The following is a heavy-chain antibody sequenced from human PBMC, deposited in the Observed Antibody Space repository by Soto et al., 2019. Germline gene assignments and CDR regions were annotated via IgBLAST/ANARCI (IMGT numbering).Heavy chain of an antibody. D-gene: IGHD6-19*01. CDR1: GGTFSSYA. J-gene: IGHJ5*02. Sequence: QVQLVQSGAEVKKPGSSVKVSCKASGGTFSSYAISWVRQAPGQGLEWMGGIIPIFGTANYAQKFQGRVTITTDESTSSAYRELSSRRSEDTAVYYCARDLRVTVAGLGWFDPWGQGTLVTVSS. CDR3: ARDLRVTVAGLGWFDP. V-gene: IGHV1-69*01. CDR2: IIPIFGTA.